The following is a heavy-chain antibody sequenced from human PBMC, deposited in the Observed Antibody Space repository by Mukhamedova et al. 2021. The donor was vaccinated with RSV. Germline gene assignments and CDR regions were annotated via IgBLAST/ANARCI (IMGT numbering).Heavy chain of an antibody. CDR2: ANSYAT. D-gene: IGHD2-15*01. V-gene: IGHV3-73*01. J-gene: IGHJ4*02. Sequence: ANSYATAYAASVKGRFTISRDDSKNTAYLQMNSLKTEDTAVYYCTGHPDCSGGSCSDYWGQGTLVTVSS. CDR3: TGHPDCSGGSCSDY.